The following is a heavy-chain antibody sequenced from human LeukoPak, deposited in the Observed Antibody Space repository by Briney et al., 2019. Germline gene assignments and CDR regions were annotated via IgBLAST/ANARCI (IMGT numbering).Heavy chain of an antibody. D-gene: IGHD2-2*01. J-gene: IGHJ6*03. V-gene: IGHV4-30-4*07. CDR3: ARDPRYHGLNYYYMDV. CDR1: GGSISSGGYS. CDR2: IYYSGST. Sequence: SETLSLTCAVSGGSISSGGYSWSWIRQPPGKGLEWIGYIYYSGSTYYNPSLKSRVTISVDTSKNQFSLKLSSVTAADTAVYYCARDPRYHGLNYYYMDVWGKGTTVTVSS.